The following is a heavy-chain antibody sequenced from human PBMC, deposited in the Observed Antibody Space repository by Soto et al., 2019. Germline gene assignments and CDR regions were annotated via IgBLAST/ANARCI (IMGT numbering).Heavy chain of an antibody. D-gene: IGHD5-18*01. Sequence: ASVKVSCKASGGTLSSYTISWVRQAPGQGLEWMGRIIPILGIANYAQKFQGRVTITADKSTSTAYMELSSLRSEDTAVYYCARGRTATTIGYYYYYMDVWGKGTTVTVSS. J-gene: IGHJ6*03. CDR1: GGTLSSYT. CDR3: ARGRTATTIGYYYYYMDV. V-gene: IGHV1-69*02. CDR2: IIPILGIA.